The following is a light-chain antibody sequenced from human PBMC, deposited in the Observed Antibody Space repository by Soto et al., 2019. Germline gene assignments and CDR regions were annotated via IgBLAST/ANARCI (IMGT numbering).Light chain of an antibody. J-gene: IGLJ3*02. CDR2: LNSDGRH. CDR3: QTWGTGIQV. V-gene: IGLV4-69*01. CDR1: SGHSSYA. Sequence: QSVLTQSPSASASLGASVKLTCSLSSGHSSYAIAWHQQQPGKGPRSLMKLNSDGRHTKGDGIPDRFSGSSSGAERYLTISSLQSEDEADYYCQTWGTGIQVFGGGTQLTVL.